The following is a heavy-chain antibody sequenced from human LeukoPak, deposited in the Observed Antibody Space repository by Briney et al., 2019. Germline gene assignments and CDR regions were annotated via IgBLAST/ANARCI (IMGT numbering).Heavy chain of an antibody. V-gene: IGHV3-30-3*01. CDR1: GFTFSSYA. D-gene: IGHD3-22*01. CDR3: SRNLITMIVVVMGPYGMDV. CDR2: ICDDGSSK. J-gene: IGHJ6*02. Sequence: WGSLRLSCAASGFTFSSYAMHWVRQAPGKGMEWVAVICDDGSSKYYADSVKGRFTISRDNSKNTLYLQMNSLMAEDAAVYYCSRNLITMIVVVMGPYGMDVWGQGTTVTLSS.